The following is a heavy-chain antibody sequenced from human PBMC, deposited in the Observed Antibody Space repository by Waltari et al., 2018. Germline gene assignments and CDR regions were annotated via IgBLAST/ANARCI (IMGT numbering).Heavy chain of an antibody. J-gene: IGHJ4*02. CDR3: VRHRTTYPLEIDY. V-gene: IGHV5-10-1*01. CDR2: FDLRDFFR. Sequence: EVQLVQSGAEVKKPEESLRISCEGSGYSFTSHWISWVRQMPGKGLEWGGRFDLRDFFRNSGTAFAGHVPISVDQSLRTAYLQWDSLKASDTAIYYCVRHRTTYPLEIDYWGQGTLVTVSS. D-gene: IGHD2-2*01. CDR1: GYSFTSHW.